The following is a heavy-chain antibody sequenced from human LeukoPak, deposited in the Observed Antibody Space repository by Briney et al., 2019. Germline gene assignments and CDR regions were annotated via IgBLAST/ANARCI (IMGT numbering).Heavy chain of an antibody. CDR2: ISYDGSNK. D-gene: IGHD6-19*01. V-gene: IGHV3-30*03. CDR1: GFTFSSYG. CDR3: ARDHPPESSGWYPTSYGMDV. Sequence: PGGSLRLSCAASGFTFSSYGMHWVRQAPGKGLEWVAVISYDGSNKYYADSVKGRFTISRDNSKNTLYLQMNSLRAEDTAVYYCARDHPPESSGWYPTSYGMDVWGQGTTVTVSS. J-gene: IGHJ6*02.